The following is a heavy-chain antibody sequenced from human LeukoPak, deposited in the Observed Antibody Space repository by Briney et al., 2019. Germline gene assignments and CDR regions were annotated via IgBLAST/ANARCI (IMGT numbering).Heavy chain of an antibody. CDR2: ISHIGST. Sequence: SETLFLTCTVSGASISGHYLTWLRQPPEKGLEWIGYISHIGSTNYNPSLKSRLTISVDTSKNQFSLKLTSVTAADTAVYYCARDRISINALDMWGQGTMVTVSS. V-gene: IGHV4-59*11. CDR1: GASISGHY. CDR3: ARDRISINALDM. D-gene: IGHD1-14*01. J-gene: IGHJ3*02.